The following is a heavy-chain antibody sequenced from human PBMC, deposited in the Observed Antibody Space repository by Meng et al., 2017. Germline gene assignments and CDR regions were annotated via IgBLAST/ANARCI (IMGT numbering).Heavy chain of an antibody. Sequence: GESLKISCAASGFTFSSYGMHWVRQAPGKGLEWVAVIWYDGSNKYYADSVKGRFTISRDNSKNTLYLQMNSLRAEDTAVYYCARDPPAAGTCWGQGTLVTFSS. CDR3: ARDPPAAGTC. CDR2: IWYDGSNK. V-gene: IGHV3-33*01. J-gene: IGHJ4*02. D-gene: IGHD6-13*01. CDR1: GFTFSSYG.